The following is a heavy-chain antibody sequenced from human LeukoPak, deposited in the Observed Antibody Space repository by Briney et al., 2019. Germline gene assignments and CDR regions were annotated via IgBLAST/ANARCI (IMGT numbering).Heavy chain of an antibody. CDR2: IYYSGST. Sequence: SETLSLTCTVSGGYISSSSYYWGWIRQPPGKGLEWIGSIYYSGSTYYNPSLKSRVTISVDTSKNQFSLKLSSVTAADTAVYYCARHRPAGYYFDYWGQGTLVTVSS. V-gene: IGHV4-39*01. CDR3: ARHRPAGYYFDY. CDR1: GGYISSSSYY. J-gene: IGHJ4*02. D-gene: IGHD6-13*01.